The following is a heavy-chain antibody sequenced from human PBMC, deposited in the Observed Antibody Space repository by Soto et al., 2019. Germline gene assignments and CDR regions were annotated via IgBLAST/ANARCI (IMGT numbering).Heavy chain of an antibody. CDR3: ARLFCSSNSCSNGNSYYCAMDV. CDR1: GGTFSSYA. Sequence: ASVKVSCKASGGTFSSYAISWVRQAPGQGLEWMGGIIPIFGTANYAQKFQGRVTITADESTSTAYMELSSLRSEDTAVYYCARLFCSSNSCSNGNSYYCAMDVWGQGTTVTVSS. D-gene: IGHD2-2*01. J-gene: IGHJ6*02. CDR2: IIPIFGTA. V-gene: IGHV1-69*13.